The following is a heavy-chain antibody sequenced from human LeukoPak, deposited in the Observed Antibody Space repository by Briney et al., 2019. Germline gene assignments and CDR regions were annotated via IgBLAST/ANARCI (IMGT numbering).Heavy chain of an antibody. V-gene: IGHV4-59*12. CDR1: GVSISSYY. CDR3: ARGVPGTTGTTPLNAFDI. CDR2: IYYSGST. Sequence: PSETLSLTCTVSGVSISSYYWSWIRQPPGKGLEWIGYIYYSGSTNYNPSLKSRVTISVDTSNNQFSLKLSSVTAADTAVYYCARGVPGTTGTTPLNAFDIWGQGTMVTVSS. J-gene: IGHJ3*02. D-gene: IGHD1-1*01.